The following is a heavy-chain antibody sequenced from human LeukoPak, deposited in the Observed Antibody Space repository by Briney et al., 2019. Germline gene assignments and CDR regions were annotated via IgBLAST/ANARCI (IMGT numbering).Heavy chain of an antibody. CDR1: GGSFSGYY. CDR3: ARGRDSSSSGLFYYYYYMDV. CDR2: INHSGTT. J-gene: IGHJ6*03. V-gene: IGHV4-34*01. Sequence: PSETLSLTCAVYGGSFSGYYWSWIRQPPGKGLEWIGEINHSGTTNYNSSLKSRVTVSVDTSKNQFSLKLSSVTAADTAVYYRARGRDSSSSGLFYYYYYMDVWGKGTTVTVSS. D-gene: IGHD6-6*01.